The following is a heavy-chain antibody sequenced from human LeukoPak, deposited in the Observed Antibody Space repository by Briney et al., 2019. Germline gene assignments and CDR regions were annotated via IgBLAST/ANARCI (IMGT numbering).Heavy chain of an antibody. V-gene: IGHV3-23*01. J-gene: IGHJ4*02. D-gene: IGHD2-2*01. CDR3: AKDRSVVVPNGYPDY. CDR2: ISGSGGST. Sequence: GGSLRLSCAASGFTFSSYAMTWVRQAPGKRLEWVSAISGSGGSTYYADSVKGRFTISRDNSKNTLYLQMNSLRAEDTAVYYCAKDRSVVVPNGYPDYWGQGTLVTVSS. CDR1: GFTFSSYA.